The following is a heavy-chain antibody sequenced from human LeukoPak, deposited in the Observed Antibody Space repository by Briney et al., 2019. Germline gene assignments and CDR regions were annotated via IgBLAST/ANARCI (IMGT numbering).Heavy chain of an antibody. J-gene: IGHJ4*02. CDR3: ATLPLSYDYVWGSYRQYYFDY. Sequence: ASVKVSCKVSGYTLTELSMHWVRQAPGKGLEWMGGFDSEDGETIYAQKFQGRVTMTEDTSTDTAYMELSSLRSEDTAVYYCATLPLSYDYVWGSYRQYYFDYWGQGTLVTVSS. CDR2: FDSEDGET. CDR1: GYTLTELS. V-gene: IGHV1-24*01. D-gene: IGHD3-16*02.